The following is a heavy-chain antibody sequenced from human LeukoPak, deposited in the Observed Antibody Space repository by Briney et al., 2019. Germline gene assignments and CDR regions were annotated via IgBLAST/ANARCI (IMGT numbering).Heavy chain of an antibody. V-gene: IGHV7-4-1*02. Sequence: ASVKVSCKASGYTFTSYAMNRVRQAPGQGLEWMGWINTNTGNPTYAQGFTGRFVFSLDTSVSTAYLQISSLKAEDTAVYYCARQGRRGYYYYYMDVWGKGTTVTVSS. J-gene: IGHJ6*03. CDR1: GYTFTSYA. D-gene: IGHD3-10*01. CDR2: INTNTGNP. CDR3: ARQGRRGYYYYYMDV.